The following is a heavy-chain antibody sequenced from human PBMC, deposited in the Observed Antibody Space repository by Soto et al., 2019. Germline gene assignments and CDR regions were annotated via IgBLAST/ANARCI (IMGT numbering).Heavy chain of an antibody. V-gene: IGHV1-69*12. CDR1: GGTFSSYA. CDR2: IIPIFGTA. CDR3: ARGLPFSPRGPYSSSRDQTLEIDY. J-gene: IGHJ4*02. D-gene: IGHD6-13*01. Sequence: QVQLVQSGAEVKKPGSSVKVSCKASGGTFSSYAISWVRQAPGQGLEWMGGIIPIFGTANYAQKFQGRVTMTADESTRPAYVERGRLRGEGTAVYYCARGLPFSPRGPYSSSRDQTLEIDYWGQGTLVTVSS.